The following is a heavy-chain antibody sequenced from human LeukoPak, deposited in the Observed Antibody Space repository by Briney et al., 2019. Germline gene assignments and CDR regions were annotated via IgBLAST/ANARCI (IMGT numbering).Heavy chain of an antibody. D-gene: IGHD3-3*01. Sequence: GASVKVSCKASGYTFTSYYIHWVRQAPGQGLEWMGIINPSGGSTSYAQKFQGRVTMTRDTSTSTVYMELSSLRSEDTAVYYCARDHESTYYDFWSGYFSQRSYYFDYWGQGTLVTVSS. V-gene: IGHV1-46*01. CDR3: ARDHESTYYDFWSGYFSQRSYYFDY. CDR1: GYTFTSYY. J-gene: IGHJ4*02. CDR2: INPSGGST.